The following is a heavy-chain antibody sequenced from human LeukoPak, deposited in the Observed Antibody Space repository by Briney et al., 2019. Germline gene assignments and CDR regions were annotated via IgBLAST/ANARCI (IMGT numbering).Heavy chain of an antibody. CDR2: ISSSGSTI. CDR1: RFTFSDYY. V-gene: IGHV3-11*01. Sequence: GGSLRLSCAASRFTFSDYYMSWIRQAPGKGLEWVSYISSSGSTIYYADSVKGRFTISRDNAKNSLYLQMNSLRAEDTAVYYCARAYGYSYVYGMDVWGQGTTVTVSS. J-gene: IGHJ6*02. CDR3: ARAYGYSYVYGMDV. D-gene: IGHD5-18*01.